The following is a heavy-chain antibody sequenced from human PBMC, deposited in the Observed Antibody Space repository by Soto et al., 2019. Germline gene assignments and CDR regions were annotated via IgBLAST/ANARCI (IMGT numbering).Heavy chain of an antibody. V-gene: IGHV3-21*06. CDR3: ARESEDLTSNFDY. Sequence: LRLSYAASGFTFTRYSMNGVRQAPGKGLEWVSSISSTTNYIYYGESMKGRFTISRDNAKNSLYLEMNSLRAEDTAVYYCARESEDLTSNFDYWGQGTLVTVSS. CDR1: GFTFTRYS. CDR2: ISSTTNYI. J-gene: IGHJ4*02.